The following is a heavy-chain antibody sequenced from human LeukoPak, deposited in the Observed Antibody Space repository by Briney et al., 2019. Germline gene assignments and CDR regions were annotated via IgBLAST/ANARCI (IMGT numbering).Heavy chain of an antibody. Sequence: GESLKISCKGSGYSFTSYWIGWVRQMPGKGLECMGIIYPGDSDTRYSPSFQGQVTISADKSISTAYLQWSSLKASDTAMYYCARQGCSGGSCYWGNWFDPWGQGTLVTVSS. CDR1: GYSFTSYW. V-gene: IGHV5-51*01. J-gene: IGHJ5*02. CDR2: IYPGDSDT. CDR3: ARQGCSGGSCYWGNWFDP. D-gene: IGHD2-15*01.